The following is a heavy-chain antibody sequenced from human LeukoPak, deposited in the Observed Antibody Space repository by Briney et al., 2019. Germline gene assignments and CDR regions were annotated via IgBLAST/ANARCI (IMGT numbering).Heavy chain of an antibody. CDR3: ARIVVVVTAIGLDAFDI. Sequence: PGGSLSLSCAASGFTFSSYWMSWVRQAPGKGVEGVANIKQEGSEKYYVDSVKGRFTISRDNAKNSLYLQMNSLRAEDTAVYYCARIVVVVTAIGLDAFDIWGQGTMVTVSS. J-gene: IGHJ3*02. D-gene: IGHD2-21*02. CDR1: GFTFSSYW. CDR2: IKQEGSEK. V-gene: IGHV3-7*01.